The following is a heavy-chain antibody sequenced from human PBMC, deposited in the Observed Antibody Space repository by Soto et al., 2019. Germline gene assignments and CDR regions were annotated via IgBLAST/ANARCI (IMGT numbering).Heavy chain of an antibody. J-gene: IGHJ6*02. CDR3: AKLFVTQMPYYYYGLDV. CDR2: INIGGDTT. CDR1: GFTFSNYA. Sequence: EVQLLESGGGLVQPGGSLRLSCGVSGFTFSNYAMSWVRQAPGKGLEWVSAINIGGDTTYYADSVKGRFTMSRDNSKNTLYLQMNSLIAEDTAVYYCAKLFVTQMPYYYYGLDVWGQGTTVTVSS. D-gene: IGHD3-10*01. V-gene: IGHV3-23*01.